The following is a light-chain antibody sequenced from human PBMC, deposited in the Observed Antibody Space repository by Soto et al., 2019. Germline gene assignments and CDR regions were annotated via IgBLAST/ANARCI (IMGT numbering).Light chain of an antibody. CDR3: QHYNSPPLT. CDR2: ATF. V-gene: IGKV1-27*01. Sequence: DVQMTQSPSSLSAPVGDRVPITSRAGQSIATSLAWYQQRPGKVPKLLIYATFTLQSGGPFRFSGSGSGADFSLTINSLQPEDGATYYCQHYNSPPLTFGGATKVE. J-gene: IGKJ4*01. CDR1: QSIATS.